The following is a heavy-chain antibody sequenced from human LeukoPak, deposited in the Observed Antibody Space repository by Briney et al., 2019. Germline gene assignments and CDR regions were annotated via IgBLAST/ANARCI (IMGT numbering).Heavy chain of an antibody. CDR2: ISWDGGST. CDR1: GFTFDDHT. J-gene: IGHJ4*02. V-gene: IGHV3-43*01. Sequence: GGSLRLSCAASGFTFDDHTMHWARQAPGKGLDWVSLISWDGGSTYYADSVKGRFTISRDNAKNLLFLEMNSLRDEDTAVYYCARDGSVTYHTAFDYWGQGTLVSVS. CDR3: ARDGSVTYHTAFDY. D-gene: IGHD6-19*01.